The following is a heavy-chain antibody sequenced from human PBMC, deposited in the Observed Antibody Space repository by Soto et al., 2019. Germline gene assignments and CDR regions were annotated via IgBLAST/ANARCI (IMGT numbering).Heavy chain of an antibody. CDR1: GYIFTNYY. V-gene: IGHV1-46*01. CDR3: ARDLTSGDY. CDR2: INPNGGST. D-gene: IGHD7-27*01. J-gene: IGHJ4*02. Sequence: QVQLVQSGAEVKNPGASVKLSCKASGYIFTNYYIHWVRQAPGQGFEWMAIINPNGGSTNYAQEFQGRVTLARDTFTNTVYMELSSLRSEDTAIYYCARDLTSGDYWGQGTLVTVSS.